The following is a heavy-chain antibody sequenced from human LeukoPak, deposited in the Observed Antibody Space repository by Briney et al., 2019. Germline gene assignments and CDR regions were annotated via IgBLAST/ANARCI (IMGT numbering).Heavy chain of an antibody. V-gene: IGHV1-2*02. D-gene: IGHD3-10*01. CDR2: INPNSGGT. CDR1: GYTFTGYC. J-gene: IGHJ6*02. CDR3: ARAAAMVRGVILGGMDV. Sequence: ASVKVSCKASGYTFTGYCMHWVRQAPGQGPERMGWINPNSGGTNYAQKFQGRVTMTRDTSISTAYMELSRLRSDDTAVYYCARAAAMVRGVILGGMDVWGQGTTVTVSS.